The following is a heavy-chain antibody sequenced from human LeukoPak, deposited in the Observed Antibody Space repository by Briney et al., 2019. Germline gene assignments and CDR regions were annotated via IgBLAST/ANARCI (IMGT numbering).Heavy chain of an antibody. D-gene: IGHD3-9*01. Sequence: PSETLSLTCAVYGGSFSDFYWSWLRQPPGKGLEWCGEINHSGSTNYNPSLNSRATISVDTSKSQFSLRLSYVTAADKAVYYCARRSRSHTIFWNYWGQGTLVTVSS. J-gene: IGHJ4*02. CDR3: ARRSRSHTIFWNY. CDR2: INHSGST. V-gene: IGHV4-34*01. CDR1: GGSFSDFY.